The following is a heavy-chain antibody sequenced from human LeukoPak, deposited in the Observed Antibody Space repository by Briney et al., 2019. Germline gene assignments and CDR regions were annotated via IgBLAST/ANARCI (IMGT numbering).Heavy chain of an antibody. V-gene: IGHV1-24*01. CDR3: ATDLNDGYWFDP. Sequence: ASVKVSCKVSGYTLTELSMHWVRQAPGKGLEWMGGFDPEDGETIYAQKFQGRVTMTEDTSTDTAYMELSSLRSEDTAVYYCATDLNDGYWFDPSGQGTLVTVSS. D-gene: IGHD1-1*01. CDR1: GYTLTELS. CDR2: FDPEDGET. J-gene: IGHJ5*02.